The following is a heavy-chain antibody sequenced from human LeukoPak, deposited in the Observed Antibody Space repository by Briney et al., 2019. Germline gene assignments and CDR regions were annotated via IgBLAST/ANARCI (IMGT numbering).Heavy chain of an antibody. CDR2: IYYSGST. Sequence: PSETLSLTCNVSGASISNYYWSWIRQTLGKGLEWIGYIYYSGSTDYNPSLKSRITMSVDTSKNQFSLKLSPVTAADTAIYYCARHYFRDYTFDYWGQGSLVTVSS. D-gene: IGHD3-16*01. V-gene: IGHV4-59*08. J-gene: IGHJ4*02. CDR1: GASISNYY. CDR3: ARHYFRDYTFDY.